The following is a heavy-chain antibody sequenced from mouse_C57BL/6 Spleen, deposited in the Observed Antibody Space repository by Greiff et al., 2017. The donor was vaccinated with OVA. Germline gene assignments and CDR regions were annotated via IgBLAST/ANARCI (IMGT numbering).Heavy chain of an antibody. CDR3: ARDDYLAWFAY. D-gene: IGHD2-4*01. V-gene: IGHV1-52*01. CDR1: GYTFTSYW. J-gene: IGHJ3*01. CDR2: IDPSDSET. Sequence: QVQLKQPGAELVRPGSSVKLSCKASGYTFTSYWMHWVKQRPIQGLEWIGNIDPSDSETHYNQKFKDKATLTVDKSSSTAYMQLSSLTSEDSAVYYCARDDYLAWFAYWGQGTLVTVSA.